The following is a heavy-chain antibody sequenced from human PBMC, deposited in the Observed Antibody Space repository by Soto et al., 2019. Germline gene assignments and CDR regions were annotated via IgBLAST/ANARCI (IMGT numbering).Heavy chain of an antibody. V-gene: IGHV3-23*01. CDR3: ARDGRHNWFDP. J-gene: IGHJ5*02. Sequence: GGSLRLSCAASGFTFSSYAMSWVRQAPGKGLEWVSAISCNGSSTYYADSVKGRFTISRDNSKNTLYLQMNSLRAEDTAVYYCARDGRHNWFDPWGQGTLVTVSS. CDR2: ISCNGSST. CDR1: GFTFSSYA.